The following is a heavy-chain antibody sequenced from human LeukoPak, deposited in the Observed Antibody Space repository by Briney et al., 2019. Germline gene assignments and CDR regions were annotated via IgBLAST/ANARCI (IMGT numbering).Heavy chain of an antibody. J-gene: IGHJ4*02. CDR1: GYTFTSYD. D-gene: IGHD6-13*01. CDR2: MNPNSGNT. CDR3: AREYSSSWSEIDY. V-gene: IGHV1-8*01. Sequence: ASVKVSCKASGYTFTSYDINWVRQATGQGLEWVGWMNPNSGNTDYAQKFQGGVTMTRNTSISTAYMELSSLRSEDTAVYYCAREYSSSWSEIDYWGQGTLVTVSS.